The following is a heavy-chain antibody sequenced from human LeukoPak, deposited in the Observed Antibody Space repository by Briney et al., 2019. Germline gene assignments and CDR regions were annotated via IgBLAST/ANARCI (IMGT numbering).Heavy chain of an antibody. CDR3: AKPPEVGATVGYFDY. Sequence: GGSLRLSCAASGFTFSSYGMHWVRQAPGKGLEWVALISFDGSNQYYADSVKGRFTISRDNSKSTLFLQMNSLRAEDTAVYYCAKPPEVGATVGYFDYWGQGTLVTVSS. CDR2: ISFDGSNQ. J-gene: IGHJ4*02. V-gene: IGHV3-30*18. CDR1: GFTFSSYG. D-gene: IGHD1-26*01.